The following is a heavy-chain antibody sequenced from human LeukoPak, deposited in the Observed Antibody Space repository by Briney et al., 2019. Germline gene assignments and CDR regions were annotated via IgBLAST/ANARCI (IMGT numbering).Heavy chain of an antibody. CDR2: INHSGST. D-gene: IGHD3-10*01. CDR1: GGSFSGYY. J-gene: IGHJ4*02. Sequence: SETLSLTCAVYGGSFSGYYWSWISHPLGKGLEWIGEINHSGSTNYNPSLKSRVTISVDTSKNQFSLKLNSVTAADTAIYYCARKPIFASGRHWYYFDNWGQGTLVTVSS. CDR3: ARKPIFASGRHWYYFDN. V-gene: IGHV4-34*01.